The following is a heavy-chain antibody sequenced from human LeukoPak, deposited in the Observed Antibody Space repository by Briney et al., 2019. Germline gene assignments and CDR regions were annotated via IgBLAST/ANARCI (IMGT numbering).Heavy chain of an antibody. CDR3: ARIRDGYNFADY. Sequence: SETLSLTCTDSGGSISSYYWSWIRQPPGKGLEWIGYIYYSGSTNYNPSLKSRVTISVDTSKNQFSLKLSSVTAADTAVYYCARIRDGYNFADYWGQGTLVTVSS. CDR2: IYYSGST. D-gene: IGHD5-24*01. J-gene: IGHJ4*02. CDR1: GGSISSYY. V-gene: IGHV4-59*01.